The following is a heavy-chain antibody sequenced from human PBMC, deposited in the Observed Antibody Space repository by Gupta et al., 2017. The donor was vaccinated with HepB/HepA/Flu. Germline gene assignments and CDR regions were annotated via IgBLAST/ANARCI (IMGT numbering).Heavy chain of an antibody. J-gene: IGHJ4*02. V-gene: IGHV3-74*01. CDR3: SRDTFGPYDY. CDR2: MNQHGSVR. CDR1: DFTVSSYW. Sequence: EVQLAESGGGLVQPGGSLRLSCAASDFTVSSYWMHWVSQAPGKGLVWVSRMNQHGSVRNYADSVKGRFTISRDNTKNALYLQMNSLRAEDTAIYFCSRDTFGPYDYWGQGTLVTVSA. D-gene: IGHD2/OR15-2a*01.